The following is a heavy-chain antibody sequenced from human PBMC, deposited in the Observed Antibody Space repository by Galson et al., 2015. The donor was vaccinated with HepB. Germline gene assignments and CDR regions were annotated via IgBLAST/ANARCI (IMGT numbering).Heavy chain of an antibody. V-gene: IGHV1-69*06. CDR2: IIPTFDTP. D-gene: IGHD3-22*01. J-gene: IGHJ3*02. CDR1: GGSFNTYA. CDR3: ARDRTHYYDTSGYSGAFEI. Sequence: SVKVSCKASGGSFNTYAINWLRQAPGQGLEWMGGIIPTFDTPIYAQRFQDRVTITADKSTSTAYMELSSLTSDDTALYYCARDRTHYYDTSGYSGAFEIWGQGTMVTVSS.